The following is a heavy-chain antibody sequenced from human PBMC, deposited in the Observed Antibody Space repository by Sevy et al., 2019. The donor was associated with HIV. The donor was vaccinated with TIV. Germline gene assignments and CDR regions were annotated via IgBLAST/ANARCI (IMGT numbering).Heavy chain of an antibody. J-gene: IGHJ5*02. CDR1: GFTLSSYS. CDR3: AARTAVTPYWFDP. CDR2: ISSSSCNI. D-gene: IGHD4-4*01. Sequence: GGSLRLSCAASGFTLSSYSMNWVRQAPGKGLEWVSSISSSSCNIYYADSVKGRFTISRDNAKNSLYLQMNSLRAEDTAVYYCAARTAVTPYWFDPWGQGTLVTVSS. V-gene: IGHV3-21*01.